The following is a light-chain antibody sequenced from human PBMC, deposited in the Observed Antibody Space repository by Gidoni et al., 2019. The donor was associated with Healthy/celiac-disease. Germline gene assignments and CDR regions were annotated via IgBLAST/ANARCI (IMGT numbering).Light chain of an antibody. CDR3: QQYDNLPLLT. CDR1: QDISNY. J-gene: IGKJ4*01. CDR2: DAS. Sequence: DIQMTQSPSSLSASVGDRVTITCQASQDISNYLNWYQQKPGKAPKLLIYDASNLETGAPSRFSGSGSGTDFTFTISSLQPEDIATYYCQQYDNLPLLTFGGGTKVEIK. V-gene: IGKV1-33*01.